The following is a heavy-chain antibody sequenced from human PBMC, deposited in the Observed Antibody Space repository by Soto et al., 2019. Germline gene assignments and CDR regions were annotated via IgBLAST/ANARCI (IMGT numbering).Heavy chain of an antibody. Sequence: GGSLRLSCEASEFSLRNYWMHWVRQAPGKGLEWVSRISNDGTTTDYADSVKGRFTISRDNAKNTLYLQMRSLRAEDTAVYYCARPRDYSSSPWYAMDVWGQGTTVTVSS. J-gene: IGHJ6*02. V-gene: IGHV3-74*01. D-gene: IGHD6-6*01. CDR3: ARPRDYSSSPWYAMDV. CDR2: ISNDGTTT. CDR1: EFSLRNYW.